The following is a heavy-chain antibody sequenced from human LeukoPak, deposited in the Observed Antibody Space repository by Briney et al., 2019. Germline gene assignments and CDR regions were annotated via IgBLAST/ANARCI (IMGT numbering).Heavy chain of an antibody. CDR2: ISSSSSTI. J-gene: IGHJ4*02. CDR1: GFTFSSYS. CDR3: ARESIAAAGTSSFDY. V-gene: IGHV3-48*01. D-gene: IGHD6-13*01. Sequence: SGGSLRLSCVASGFTFSSYSMNWVRQAPGKGLEWVSYISSSSSTIYYADSVKGRFTISRDNAKNSLYLQMNSLRAEDTAVYYCARESIAAAGTSSFDYWGQGTLVTASS.